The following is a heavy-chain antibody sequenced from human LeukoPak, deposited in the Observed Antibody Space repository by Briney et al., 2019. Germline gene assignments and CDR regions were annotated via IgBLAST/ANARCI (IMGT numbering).Heavy chain of an antibody. V-gene: IGHV3-23*01. CDR1: GFTFSSYA. J-gene: IGHJ3*02. CDR2: ISRSVDNT. Sequence: GGSLRLSCAASGFTFSSYAMSWVRQAPGKGLEWVSGISRSVDNTYFADSVKGRFTISRDNSKNTLYLQMNSLRAEDTALYYCAKLGYSGSFYARGDAFDTWGQGTMVTVSP. CDR3: AKLGYSGSFYARGDAFDT. D-gene: IGHD1-26*01.